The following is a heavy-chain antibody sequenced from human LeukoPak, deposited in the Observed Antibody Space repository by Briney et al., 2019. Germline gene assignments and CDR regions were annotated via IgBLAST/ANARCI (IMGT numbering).Heavy chain of an antibody. CDR3: AREYCSGGSCYRHDAFDI. J-gene: IGHJ3*02. Sequence: SVKVSCKASGGTFSSYAVSWVRQAPGQGLEWMGGIIPIFGTANYAQKFQGRVTITTDESTSTAYMELSSLRSEDTAVYYCAREYCSGGSCYRHDAFDIWGQGTMVTVSS. V-gene: IGHV1-69*05. CDR1: GGTFSSYA. D-gene: IGHD2-15*01. CDR2: IIPIFGTA.